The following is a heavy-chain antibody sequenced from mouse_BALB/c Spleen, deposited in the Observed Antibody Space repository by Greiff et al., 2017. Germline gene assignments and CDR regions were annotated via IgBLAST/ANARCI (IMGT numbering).Heavy chain of an antibody. V-gene: IGHV14-3*02. CDR1: GFNIKDTY. J-gene: IGHJ3*01. CDR3: ARSGGFTTVGATKFAY. Sequence: VQLQQPGAELVKPGASVKLSCTASGFNIKDTYMHWVKQRPEQGLEWIGRIDPANGNTKYDPKFQGKATITADTSSNTAYLQLSSLTSEDTAVYYCARSGGFTTVGATKFAYWGQGTLVTVSA. CDR2: IDPANGNT. D-gene: IGHD1-1*01.